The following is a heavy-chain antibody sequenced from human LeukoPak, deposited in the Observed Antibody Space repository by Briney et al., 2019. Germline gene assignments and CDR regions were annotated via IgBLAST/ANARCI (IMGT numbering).Heavy chain of an antibody. CDR3: ARAKRGYSGYDYLMDFDY. V-gene: IGHV3-7*01. J-gene: IGHJ4*02. CDR2: IKQDGSEK. CDR1: GFTFSTYW. D-gene: IGHD5-12*01. Sequence: PVGSLRLSSAASGFTFSTYWMSWVRQTPGKGLERVAHIKQDGSEKYYMDSVKGLFTISRHNAKNSLYLQINTLIPEDTPVYYGARAKRGYSGYDYLMDFDYWGQGTLVTVSS.